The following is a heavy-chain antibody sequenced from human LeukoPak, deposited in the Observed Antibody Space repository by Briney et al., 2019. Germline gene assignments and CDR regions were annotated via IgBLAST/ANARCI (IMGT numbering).Heavy chain of an antibody. CDR2: INPSGGST. V-gene: IGHV1-46*01. Sequence: ASVKVSCKASGYTFTSYYIHWVRRGPGQGLEWMGIINPSGGSTSYAQKFQGRVTMTRDMSTSTVYMELSSLRSEDTAVYYCARGIADRFRLQHVIDYWGQGTLVTASS. CDR3: ARGIADRFRLQHVIDY. D-gene: IGHD4-11*01. J-gene: IGHJ4*02. CDR1: GYTFTSYY.